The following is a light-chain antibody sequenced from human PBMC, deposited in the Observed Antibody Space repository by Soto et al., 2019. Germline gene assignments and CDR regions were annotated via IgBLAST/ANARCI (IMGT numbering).Light chain of an antibody. V-gene: IGLV2-14*01. J-gene: IGLJ2*01. CDR2: EVS. CDR1: SIDVGSYNY. CDR3: SSFTTTTTLVV. Sequence: HCVRTDLASVSGADLRWLTIANTGTSIDVGSYNYVSWYQQHPGKSPKLMIYEVSYRPSGVSNRFSASKSGNTASLTISGLQAEDEADYYCSSFTTTTTLVVFGGGTKITVL.